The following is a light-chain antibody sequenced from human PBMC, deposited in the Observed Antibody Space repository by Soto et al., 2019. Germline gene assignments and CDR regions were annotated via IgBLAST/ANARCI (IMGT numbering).Light chain of an antibody. CDR3: SSYTSNSNPYV. V-gene: IGLV2-14*01. CDR2: EVT. Sequence: QSALTQPASVSGSPGQSITISCTGTSSDVGGYNYVSWYQLHPGKAPKLMISEVTNRPSGVSSRFSGSKSGNTASLTIAGLQADDEADYYCSSYTSNSNPYVFGTGTKVTVL. J-gene: IGLJ1*01. CDR1: SSDVGGYNY.